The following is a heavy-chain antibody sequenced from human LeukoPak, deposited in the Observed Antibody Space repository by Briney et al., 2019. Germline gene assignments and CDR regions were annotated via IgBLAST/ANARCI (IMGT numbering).Heavy chain of an antibody. D-gene: IGHD5-12*01. Sequence: ASVKVSCKASGGTFSSYAISWVRQAPGQGLEWMGWISAYNGNTNYAQKFQGRVTMTTDTSTSTAYMELRSLRSDDTAVYYCARDLKGGGYDLYYWGQGTLVTVSS. CDR3: ARDLKGGGYDLYY. J-gene: IGHJ4*02. V-gene: IGHV1-18*01. CDR2: ISAYNGNT. CDR1: GGTFSSYA.